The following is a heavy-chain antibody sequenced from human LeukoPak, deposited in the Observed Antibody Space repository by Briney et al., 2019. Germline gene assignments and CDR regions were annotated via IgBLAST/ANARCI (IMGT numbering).Heavy chain of an antibody. CDR1: GGSISSGDYH. Sequence: SQTLSLTCTVSGGSISSGDYHWSRIRQPPGKGLEWIGYNYYSGSTYYNPSLKSRVTTSVDTSKNQFSLKLSSVTAADTAVYYCARDSPIMTTVTSDAFDIWGQGTMVTVSS. D-gene: IGHD4-17*01. V-gene: IGHV4-30-4*01. J-gene: IGHJ3*02. CDR3: ARDSPIMTTVTSDAFDI. CDR2: NYYSGST.